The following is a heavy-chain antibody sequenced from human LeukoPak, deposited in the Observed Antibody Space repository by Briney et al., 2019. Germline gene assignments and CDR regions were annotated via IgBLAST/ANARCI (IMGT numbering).Heavy chain of an antibody. CDR1: GFTFSTYS. J-gene: IGHJ4*02. CDR3: ARDNSPAGRFDY. D-gene: IGHD2-15*01. CDR2: ISSSSSFI. Sequence: GGSLRLSCAASGFTFSTYSMTWVRQAPGKGLEWVSSISSSSSFIYYADSVKGRFTISRDNAKNSLYLQMNSLRAEDTAVYYCARDNSPAGRFDYWGQGTLVTVSS. V-gene: IGHV3-21*01.